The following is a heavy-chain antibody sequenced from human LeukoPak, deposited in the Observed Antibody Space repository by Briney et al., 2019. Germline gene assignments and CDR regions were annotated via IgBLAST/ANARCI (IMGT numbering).Heavy chain of an antibody. CDR1: GGSISSSSYY. V-gene: IGHV4-61*05. Sequence: PSETLSLTCTVSGGSISSSSYYWGWIRQPPGKGLEWIGYIYYSGSTNYNPSLKSRVTISVDTSKNQFSLKLSSVTAADTAVYYCARGPLYDSRPLDYWGQGTLVTVSS. CDR3: ARGPLYDSRPLDY. CDR2: IYYSGST. J-gene: IGHJ4*02. D-gene: IGHD3-22*01.